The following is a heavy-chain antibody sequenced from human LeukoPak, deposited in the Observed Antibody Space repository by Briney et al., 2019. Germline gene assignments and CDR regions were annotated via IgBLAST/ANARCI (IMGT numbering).Heavy chain of an antibody. CDR1: GGSISSSSYY. CDR3: ARERRSSSSGFDY. Sequence: MSSETLSLTCTVSGGSISSSSYYWGWIRQPPGKGLEWIGSIYYSGSTYYNPSLKSRVTISVDTSKNQFSLKLSSVTAADTAVYYCARERRSSSSGFDYWGQGTLVTVSS. CDR2: IYYSGST. V-gene: IGHV4-39*01. J-gene: IGHJ4*02. D-gene: IGHD6-6*01.